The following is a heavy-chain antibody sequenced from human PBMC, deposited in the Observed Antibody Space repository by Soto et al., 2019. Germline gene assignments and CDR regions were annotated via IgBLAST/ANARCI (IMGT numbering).Heavy chain of an antibody. V-gene: IGHV4-59*01. CDR3: ARDGYSSSWYSGWFDP. CDR1: GGSISSYY. Sequence: ETLSLTCTVSGGSISSYYWSWIRQPPGKGLEWIGYIYYSGSTNYNPSLKSRVTISVDTSKNQFSLKLSSVTAADTAVYYCARDGYSSSWYSGWFDPWGQGTLVTVSS. J-gene: IGHJ5*02. CDR2: IYYSGST. D-gene: IGHD6-13*01.